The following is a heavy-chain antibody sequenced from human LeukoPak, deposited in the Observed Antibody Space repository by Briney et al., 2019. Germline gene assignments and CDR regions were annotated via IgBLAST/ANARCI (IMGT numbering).Heavy chain of an antibody. CDR1: GDSVSSNSAA. D-gene: IGHD3-10*01. Sequence: SQTLSLTCAISGDSVSSNSAAWNWIRQSPSRGLEWLGRTYYRSKWYNDYAVSVKSRITINPDTSKNQFSLQLNSVTPEDTAVYYCAREADVLLWFGERWFDPWGQGTLVTVSS. CDR2: TYYRSKWYN. CDR3: AREADVLLWFGERWFDP. J-gene: IGHJ5*02. V-gene: IGHV6-1*01.